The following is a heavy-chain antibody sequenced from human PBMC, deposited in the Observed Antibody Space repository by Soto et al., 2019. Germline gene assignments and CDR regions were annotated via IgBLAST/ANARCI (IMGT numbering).Heavy chain of an antibody. D-gene: IGHD5-12*01. CDR1: GYTFTGYY. V-gene: IGHV1-2*02. J-gene: IGHJ4*02. Sequence: GPSVKVSCKASGYTFTGYYMHWVLQAPGQGLEWMGWINPNSGGTNYAQKFQGRVTMTRDTSISTAYMELSRLRSDDTAVYYCARGGRLVATITGYWGQGTLVTVSS. CDR3: ARGGRLVATITGY. CDR2: INPNSGGT.